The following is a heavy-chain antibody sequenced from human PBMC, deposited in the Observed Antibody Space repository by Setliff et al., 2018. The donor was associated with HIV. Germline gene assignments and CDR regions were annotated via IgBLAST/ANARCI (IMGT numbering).Heavy chain of an antibody. CDR1: GYTLSELS. J-gene: IGHJ4*02. CDR2: FDPEDGET. V-gene: IGHV1-24*01. CDR3: TTEFPLSSPYYYDSSGYYY. Sequence: AASVKVSCKVSGYTLSELSMHWVRQAPGKGLEWMGGFDPEDGETIYAQKFQGRVTMTEDTSTDTAYMELRSLRSEDTAVYYCTTEFPLSSPYYYDSSGYYYWGQGTQVTVSS. D-gene: IGHD3-22*01.